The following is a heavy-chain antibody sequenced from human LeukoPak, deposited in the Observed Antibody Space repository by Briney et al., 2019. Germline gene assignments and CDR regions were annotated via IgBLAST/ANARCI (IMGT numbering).Heavy chain of an antibody. CDR1: GFTFSNYD. J-gene: IGHJ5*02. D-gene: IGHD2-15*01. CDR3: ARVVDSNRWYNWFDP. Sequence: PGGSLRLPCAASGFTFSNYDMHWVRQATGKGLEWVSAIGTAGDTYYPGSVKGRFTISRENAKNSLYLQMNSLRAEDTAVYYCARVVDSNRWYNWFDPWGQGTLVTVSS. V-gene: IGHV3-13*01. CDR2: IGTAGDT.